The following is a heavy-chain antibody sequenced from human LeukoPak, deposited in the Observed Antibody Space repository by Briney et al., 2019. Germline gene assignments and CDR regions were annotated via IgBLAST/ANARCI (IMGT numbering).Heavy chain of an antibody. CDR2: INPSGGST. CDR1: GYTFTSYY. CDR3: ATDYGDYVFDY. Sequence: GASVKVSCKASGYTFTSYYMHWVRQAPGQGLEWMGIINPSGGSTSYAQKFQGRVTMTRVTSTSTVYMELSSLRSEDTAVYYCATDYGDYVFDYWGQGTLVTVSS. V-gene: IGHV1-46*01. J-gene: IGHJ4*02. D-gene: IGHD4-17*01.